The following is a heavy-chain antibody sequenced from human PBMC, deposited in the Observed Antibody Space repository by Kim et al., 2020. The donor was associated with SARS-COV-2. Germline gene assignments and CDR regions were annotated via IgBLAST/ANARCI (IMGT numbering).Heavy chain of an antibody. Sequence: ASVKVSCKASGYTFTSYGISWVRQVPGQGLEWMGWISAYNGNTNYAQKLQGRVTMTTDTSTSTAYMELRSLRSDDTAVYYCAREFIAAAQYYYYYYGMDVWGQGTTVTVSS. CDR1: GYTFTSYG. V-gene: IGHV1-18*01. D-gene: IGHD6-13*01. J-gene: IGHJ6*02. CDR3: AREFIAAAQYYYYYYGMDV. CDR2: ISAYNGNT.